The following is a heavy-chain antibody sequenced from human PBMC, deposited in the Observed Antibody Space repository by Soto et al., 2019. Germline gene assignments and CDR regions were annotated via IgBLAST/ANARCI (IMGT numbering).Heavy chain of an antibody. CDR3: AKGAGARYSGYDSGDRPNWFDP. V-gene: IGHV3-23*01. CDR1: GFTFSSYA. Sequence: PGGSLRLSCAASGFTFSSYAMSWVRQAPGKGLEWVSAISGSGGSTYYADSVKGRFTISRDNSKNTLYLQMNSLRAEDTAVYYCAKGAGARYSGYDSGDRPNWFDPWGQGTLVTVSS. CDR2: ISGSGGST. J-gene: IGHJ5*02. D-gene: IGHD5-12*01.